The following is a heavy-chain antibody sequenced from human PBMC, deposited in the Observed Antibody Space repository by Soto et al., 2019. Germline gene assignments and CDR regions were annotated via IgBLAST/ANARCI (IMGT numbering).Heavy chain of an antibody. Sequence: GGALTLSCAASGFNFGFFGMHWVRQAPGKGLEWVAFISVYGINTQYADSVRGRFTLSRDYSRKTMYLQMDSLRDEDTALYYCARGKLCLAFASWGLGTLVTVSS. D-gene: IGHD3-16*01. V-gene: IGHV3-30*03. CDR2: ISVYGINT. CDR1: GFNFGFFG. CDR3: ARGKLCLAFAS. J-gene: IGHJ4*02.